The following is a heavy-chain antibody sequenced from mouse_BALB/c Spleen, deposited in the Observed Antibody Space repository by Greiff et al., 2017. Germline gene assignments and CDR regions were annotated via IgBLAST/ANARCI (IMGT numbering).Heavy chain of an antibody. D-gene: IGHD2-4*01. CDR2: INPGSGGT. J-gene: IGHJ3*01. Sequence: QVQLQQSGAELVRPGTSVKVSCKASGYAFTNYLIEWVKQRPGQGLEWIGVINPGSGGTNYNEKFKGKATLTADKSSSTAYMQLSSLTSDDSAVYFCARGGGLQAWFAYWGQGTLVTVSA. CDR3: ARGGGLQAWFAY. CDR1: GYAFTNYL. V-gene: IGHV1-54*01.